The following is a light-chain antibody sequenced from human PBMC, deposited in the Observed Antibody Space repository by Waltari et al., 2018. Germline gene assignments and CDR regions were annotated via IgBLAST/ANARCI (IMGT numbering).Light chain of an antibody. V-gene: IGKV1-5*03. CDR2: KAS. CDR3: QQYNGYSLT. CDR1: HIISSW. J-gene: IGKJ4*01. Sequence: DIQMTQSPSTLSASVGDRVTITCRSRHIISSWLAWYQQKPGKAPKLLIYKASSLEGGVPSRFSGSGSGTEFTLTISSLQPDDFATYYCQQYNGYSLTFGGGTKVEIK.